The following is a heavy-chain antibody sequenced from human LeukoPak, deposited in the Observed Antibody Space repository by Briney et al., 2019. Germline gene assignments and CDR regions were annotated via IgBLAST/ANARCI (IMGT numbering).Heavy chain of an antibody. Sequence: GGSLRLSCAASGFTFSSYSMNWVRQAPGKGLEWVSSISSSSSYIYYADSVKGRFTISRDNAKNSLYLQMNSLRAEDTAVYYCARDGAAGPYFDYWGQGTLVTVS. V-gene: IGHV3-21*01. D-gene: IGHD6-13*01. CDR3: ARDGAAGPYFDY. J-gene: IGHJ4*02. CDR2: ISSSSSYI. CDR1: GFTFSSYS.